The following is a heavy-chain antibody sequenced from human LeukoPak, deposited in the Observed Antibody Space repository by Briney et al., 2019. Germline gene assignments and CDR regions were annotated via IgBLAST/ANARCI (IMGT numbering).Heavy chain of an antibody. J-gene: IGHJ4*02. Sequence: GGSLRLSCAASGFTFSNAWMSWVRQAPGKGLEWVGRIKSKTDGGTTDYAAPVKGRFTISRGDSKNTLYLQMNSLKTEDTAVYYCTTGEYSSGIDYWGQGTLVTVSS. V-gene: IGHV3-15*01. D-gene: IGHD6-19*01. CDR1: GFTFSNAW. CDR2: IKSKTDGGTT. CDR3: TTGEYSSGIDY.